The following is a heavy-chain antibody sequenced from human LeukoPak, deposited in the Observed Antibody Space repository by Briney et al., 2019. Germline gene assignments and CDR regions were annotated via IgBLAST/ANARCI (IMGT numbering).Heavy chain of an antibody. CDR3: TRPLGYCTSTSCLNWFHP. Sequence: PGGSLRLSCAASGFTFSGSDVHWVRQASGKGLEWVGRIRSKANSYATVYAASVKGRFTISRDDSKNTAYLQMNSLKTEDTAVYYCTRPLGYCTSTSCLNWFHPWGQGTLVTVSS. J-gene: IGHJ5*02. CDR2: IRSKANSYAT. V-gene: IGHV3-73*01. D-gene: IGHD2-2*01. CDR1: GFTFSGSD.